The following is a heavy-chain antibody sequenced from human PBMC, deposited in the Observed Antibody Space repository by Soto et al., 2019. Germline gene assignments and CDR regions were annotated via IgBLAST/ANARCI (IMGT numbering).Heavy chain of an antibody. CDR3: AKDRSPGASTWNVY. Sequence: DVQLLESGGGLVQPGGSLRLSCAASGFTFSSNAMNWVRQAPGKGLEWVSTISGSGTGKYYADAVKGRFTISRDNSRNTLFLQMNNLRAEDAAVYYFAKDRSPGASTWNVYWGQGSLVTVSS. CDR2: ISGSGTGK. V-gene: IGHV3-23*01. J-gene: IGHJ4*02. D-gene: IGHD1-26*01. CDR1: GFTFSSNA.